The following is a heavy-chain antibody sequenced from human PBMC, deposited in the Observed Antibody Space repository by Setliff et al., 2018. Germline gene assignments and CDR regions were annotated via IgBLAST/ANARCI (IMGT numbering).Heavy chain of an antibody. CDR2: INHRGST. Sequence: PSETLSLTCDVYDGAFSTYYWTWIRQPPGKGLEWIGEINHRGSTNYNPSLKSRVTISMDTSKNQFSLGLTSVTAADTAVYYCARESAGDESVRHLYYTDVWGRGTTVTVSS. J-gene: IGHJ6*03. V-gene: IGHV4-34*01. D-gene: IGHD1-1*01. CDR1: DGAFSTYY. CDR3: ARESAGDESVRHLYYTDV.